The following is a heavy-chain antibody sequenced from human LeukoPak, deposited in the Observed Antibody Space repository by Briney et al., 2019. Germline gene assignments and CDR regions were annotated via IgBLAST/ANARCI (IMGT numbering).Heavy chain of an antibody. V-gene: IGHV1-2*02. CDR3: VRVNYYYGSGSYSYYYGMDV. D-gene: IGHD3-10*01. J-gene: IGHJ6*02. CDR1: GYTFTGCY. Sequence: GASVRVSCRASGYTFTGCYMHWVRQAPGQGLEWMGWINPNSGGTGCAQKFQGRVTVARDTSIGTAYMELSRLRSDDTAACYCVRVNYYYGSGSYSYYYGMDVWGQGTTVTVSS. CDR2: INPNSGGT.